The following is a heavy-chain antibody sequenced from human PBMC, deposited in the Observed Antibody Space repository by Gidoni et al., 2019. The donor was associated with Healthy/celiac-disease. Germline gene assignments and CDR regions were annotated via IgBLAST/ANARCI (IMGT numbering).Heavy chain of an antibody. V-gene: IGHV1-18*01. D-gene: IGHD3-3*01. Sequence: VQLVQSGVEVQKPRPSVKVSCKASGYTFTSYGISWVRQAPGQGLEWMGWISAYNVNTNDAQKLQGRVTMTTDTSTSTAYRGLRSLRSDDTAVYYGARGAGGDFWSGYSNWYFDLWGRGTLVTVSS. CDR1: GYTFTSYG. CDR3: ARGAGGDFWSGYSNWYFDL. J-gene: IGHJ2*01. CDR2: ISAYNVNT.